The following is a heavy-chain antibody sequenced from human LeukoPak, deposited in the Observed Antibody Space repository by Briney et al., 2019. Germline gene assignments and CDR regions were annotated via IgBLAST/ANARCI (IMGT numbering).Heavy chain of an antibody. CDR2: TFYSGST. CDR3: ARYPAMVRGVPYFQH. D-gene: IGHD3-10*01. V-gene: IGHV4-30-4*01. Sequence: SQTQSLTCTVSGGSISSGDYYWSWIRQPPGEGPEWIGYTFYSGSTYYNPSLKSRVTISVDTSNNQFSLKLSSVTAADTAVYYCARYPAMVRGVPYFQHWGQGTLVTVSS. CDR1: GGSISSGDYY. J-gene: IGHJ1*01.